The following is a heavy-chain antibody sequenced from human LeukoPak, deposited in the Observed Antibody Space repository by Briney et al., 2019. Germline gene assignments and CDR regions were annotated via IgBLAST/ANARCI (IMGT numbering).Heavy chain of an antibody. V-gene: IGHV4-39*07. CDR3: ARVVASTSIDS. CDR2: VYFSGAT. J-gene: IGHJ4*02. CDR1: GGSIGTSHYY. D-gene: IGHD2-15*01. Sequence: ASETLSLTCTVSGGSIGTSHYYWGWLRQPPGKGLEWIGSVYFSGATNYNPSLQSRVTISVDTSTNRFSLKLTSVTAADTALYYCARVVASTSIDSWGQGTLVTVSS.